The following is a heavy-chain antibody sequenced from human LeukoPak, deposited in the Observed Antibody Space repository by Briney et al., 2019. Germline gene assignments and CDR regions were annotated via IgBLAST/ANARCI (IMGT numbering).Heavy chain of an antibody. D-gene: IGHD3-3*01. Sequence: PSETLSLTCAVYGGSFSNYDWTWIRQPPGKGLEWIGEINHNGRTNYNPSLKSRLTISADTSKNQFSLKLRSVTAADMAVYYCARGRSRVTVFGVALNWFDSWGQGNLVSVSS. CDR1: GGSFSNYD. CDR2: INHNGRT. V-gene: IGHV4-34*01. J-gene: IGHJ5*01. CDR3: ARGRSRVTVFGVALNWFDS.